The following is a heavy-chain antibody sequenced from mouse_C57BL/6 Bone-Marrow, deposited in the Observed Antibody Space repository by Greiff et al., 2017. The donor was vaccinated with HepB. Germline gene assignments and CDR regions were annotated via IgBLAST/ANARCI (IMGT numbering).Heavy chain of an antibody. CDR1: GYTFTSYG. CDR2: IYPRSGNT. D-gene: IGHD1-1*01. CDR3: ARKGYGRDY. J-gene: IGHJ2*01. V-gene: IGHV1-81*01. Sequence: VQLQQSGPELVKPGASVKLSCKASGYTFTSYGISWVKQRTGQGLEWIGEIYPRSGNTYYNEKFKGKATLTADKSSSTAYMELRSLTSEDSAVYFCARKGYGRDYWGQGTTLTVSS.